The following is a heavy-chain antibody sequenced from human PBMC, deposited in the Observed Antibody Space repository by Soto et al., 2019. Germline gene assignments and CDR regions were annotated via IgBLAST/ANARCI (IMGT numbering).Heavy chain of an antibody. J-gene: IGHJ4*02. V-gene: IGHV1-18*01. CDR1: GYTFTSYG. D-gene: IGHD3-22*01. Sequence: ASVKVSCKASGYTFTSYGISWVRQAPGQGLEWMGWISAYNGNTNYAQKLKGRVTMTTDTSTSTAYKELRSLKSDDTAVYYCARDPRPSSGDFDYWGQGTLVTVSS. CDR2: ISAYNGNT. CDR3: ARDPRPSSGDFDY.